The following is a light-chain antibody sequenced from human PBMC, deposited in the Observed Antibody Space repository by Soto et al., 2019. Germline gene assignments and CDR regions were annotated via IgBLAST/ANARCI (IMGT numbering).Light chain of an antibody. Sequence: IQMTQSPSSLPASVGDRVTLTCQASQDISTYLNWYQQPPGKAPKLXIYDASSLESGVPSRFSGSGAGTECTLTISSLQPDDFATYYCQQLNSYTLTFGQGTRLEIK. J-gene: IGKJ5*01. CDR2: DAS. V-gene: IGKV1-13*02. CDR3: QQLNSYTLT. CDR1: QDISTY.